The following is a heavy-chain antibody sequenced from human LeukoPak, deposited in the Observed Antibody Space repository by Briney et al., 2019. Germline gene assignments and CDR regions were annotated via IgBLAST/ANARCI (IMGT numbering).Heavy chain of an antibody. CDR1: GFTVRSIY. V-gene: IGHV3-53*01. CDR2: FYSGGSS. Sequence: GGSLRLSCAASGFTVRSIYMTWVRQAPGKGLEWVSSFYSGGSSYYADSVKGRFIISRDSSTDTLYLQVNSLRVEDTAVYFCARDRGYGYGFFDYWGQGTLVTVSS. J-gene: IGHJ4*02. CDR3: ARDRGYGYGFFDY. D-gene: IGHD5-18*01.